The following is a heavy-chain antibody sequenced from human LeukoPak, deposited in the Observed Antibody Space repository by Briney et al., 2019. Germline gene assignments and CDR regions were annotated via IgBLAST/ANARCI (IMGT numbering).Heavy chain of an antibody. J-gene: IGHJ4*02. CDR2: ISSSSSYI. Sequence: TGGFLRLSCAASGFTFSSYSMNWVRQAPGKGLEWVSSISSSSSYIYYADSVKGRFTISRDNSKNTLYLQMNSLRAEDTAVYYCAKGGGGYCSSTSCSKDHYFDYWGQGTLVTVSS. CDR1: GFTFSSYS. V-gene: IGHV3-21*04. CDR3: AKGGGGYCSSTSCSKDHYFDY. D-gene: IGHD2-2*01.